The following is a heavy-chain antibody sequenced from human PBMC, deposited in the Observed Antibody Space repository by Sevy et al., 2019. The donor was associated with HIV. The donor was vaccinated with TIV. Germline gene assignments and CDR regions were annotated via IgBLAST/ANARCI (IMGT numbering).Heavy chain of an antibody. CDR3: ASSPAGTSFDY. Sequence: GGSLRLSCAASGFTFSSYAMSWVRQAPGKGLEWVSAISGSGGSTYYADSVKGRFTISRDNSKNTLYLQMNSLGAEDTAVYYCASSPAGTSFDYWGQGTLVTVSS. CDR1: GFTFSSYA. J-gene: IGHJ4*02. CDR2: ISGSGGST. D-gene: IGHD6-13*01. V-gene: IGHV3-23*01.